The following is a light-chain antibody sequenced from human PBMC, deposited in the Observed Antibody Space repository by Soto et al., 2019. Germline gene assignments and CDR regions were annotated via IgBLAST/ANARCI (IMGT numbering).Light chain of an antibody. CDR1: QSVSSSY. V-gene: IGKV3-20*01. CDR2: GAS. Sequence: EIVLTQSPATLSLSPGERATLSCRASQSVSSSYLAWYQQKPGQAPRLLIYGASSRATGIPDRFSGSGSGTEFTLTISSLQSDDFATYYCQQYSSYPTFGQGTKVDIK. CDR3: QQYSSYPT. J-gene: IGKJ1*01.